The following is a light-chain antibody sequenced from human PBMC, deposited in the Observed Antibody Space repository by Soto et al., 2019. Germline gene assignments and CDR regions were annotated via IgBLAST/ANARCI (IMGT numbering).Light chain of an antibody. V-gene: IGKV3-11*01. CDR3: HHRSDGPRAIT. Sequence: ELVLTQSPATLSLSPGERATVFCRASQRVSSSLAWYQLKAGQPPRLLIYDTSNRATGIPARFTGSGSGPDCTLTITSLEPEDSAVYYCHHRSDGPRAITFGQGTRLEI. CDR2: DTS. CDR1: QRVSSS. J-gene: IGKJ5*01.